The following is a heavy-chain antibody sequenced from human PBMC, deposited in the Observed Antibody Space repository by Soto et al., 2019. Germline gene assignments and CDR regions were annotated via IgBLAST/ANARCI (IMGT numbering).Heavy chain of an antibody. CDR1: GFTFSSYA. J-gene: IGHJ4*02. V-gene: IGHV3-23*01. Sequence: GGSLRLSCAASGFTFSSYAMSWVRQAPGKGLEWVSAISGSGGSTYYADSVKGRVTISRDNSKNTLYLQMNSLKAEETAVYCCAKGVAGEVFAYYWGQGTLVTVSS. CDR2: ISGSGGST. CDR3: AKGVAGEVFAYY. D-gene: IGHD6-19*01.